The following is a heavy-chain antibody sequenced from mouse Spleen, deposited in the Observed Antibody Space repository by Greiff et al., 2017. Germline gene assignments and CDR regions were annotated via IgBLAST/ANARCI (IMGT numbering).Heavy chain of an antibody. CDR3: TRKGIYYYGSIWYFDV. D-gene: IGHD1-1*01. CDR2: ISNGGVST. CDR1: GFAFSSYG. J-gene: IGHJ1*01. V-gene: IGHV5-12-1*01. Sequence: EVKLMESGGGLVKPEGSLKLSCAASGFAFSSYGMAWVRQTPEKRLEWVATISNGGVSTYYPDNVKGRFTISRDNAKNTLYLQMSSLKSEDTAMYYCTRKGIYYYGSIWYFDVWGAGTTVTVSS.